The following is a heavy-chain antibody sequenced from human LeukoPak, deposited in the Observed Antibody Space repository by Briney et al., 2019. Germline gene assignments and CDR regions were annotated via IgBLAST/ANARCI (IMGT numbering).Heavy chain of an antibody. Sequence: ASVKVSCKASGGTFSSYAISWVRQAPGQGLEWMGGIIPIFGTANYAQKFQGRVTITADESTSTAYMELCSLRSEDTAVYYCARGYSYGNGPFDYWGQGTLVTVSS. V-gene: IGHV1-69*13. CDR1: GGTFSSYA. CDR3: ARGYSYGNGPFDY. D-gene: IGHD5-18*01. CDR2: IIPIFGTA. J-gene: IGHJ4*02.